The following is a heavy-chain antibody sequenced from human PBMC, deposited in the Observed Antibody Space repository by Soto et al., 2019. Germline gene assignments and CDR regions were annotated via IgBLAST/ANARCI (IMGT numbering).Heavy chain of an antibody. CDR2: ISGSDGST. CDR1: GFTFSSYA. D-gene: IGHD6-13*01. CDR3: ARRSSSGYFDY. J-gene: IGHJ4*02. Sequence: EVQLLESGGGLVQPGGSLRLSCAASGFTFSSYAMNWVRQAPGKGLEWVSVISGSDGSTYYADSVKGRFTISRDNSKNTLNLQMTSLRAEDTAVYYCARRSSSGYFDYWGQGTLVTVSS. V-gene: IGHV3-23*01.